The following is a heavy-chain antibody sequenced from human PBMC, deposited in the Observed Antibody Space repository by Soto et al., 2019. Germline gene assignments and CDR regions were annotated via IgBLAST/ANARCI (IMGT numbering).Heavy chain of an antibody. J-gene: IGHJ4*02. CDR2: IIPILGIA. V-gene: IGHV1-69*02. Sequence: QVQLVQSGAEVKKPGSSVKVSCKASGGTFSSYTISWVRQAPGQGLEWMGRIIPILGIANYAQKFQGRVTITADKSTSTAYIELSSLRSEDKAVYYCARWGSSGWYGYWGQGTLVTVSS. D-gene: IGHD6-19*01. CDR1: GGTFSSYT. CDR3: ARWGSSGWYGY.